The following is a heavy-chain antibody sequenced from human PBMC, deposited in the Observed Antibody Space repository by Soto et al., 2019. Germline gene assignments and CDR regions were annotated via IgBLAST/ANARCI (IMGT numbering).Heavy chain of an antibody. CDR1: GGSFSGYY. CDR3: ARARFYYGSGRWFDP. J-gene: IGHJ5*02. CDR2: INHSGST. V-gene: IGHV4-34*01. Sequence: QVQLQQWGAGLLKPSETLSLTCAVYGGSFSGYYWSWIRQPPGKGLEWIGEINHSGSTNYNPSLKSRVTISVDTSNNQFSLKLSSVTAADTAVYYCARARFYYGSGRWFDPWGQGTLVTVSS. D-gene: IGHD3-10*01.